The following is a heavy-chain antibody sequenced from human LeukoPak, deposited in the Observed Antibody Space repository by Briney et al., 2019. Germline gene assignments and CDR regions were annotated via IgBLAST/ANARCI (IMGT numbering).Heavy chain of an antibody. Sequence: GGSLRPSCAASGFTFSSNAMSWVRQAPGKGLEWVSGISGSLGSTFYADSVKGRFTISRDNSKNTLYLQMNSLRAEDTAVYYCAKDRSPFDYWGQGTLVTVSS. J-gene: IGHJ4*02. CDR2: ISGSLGST. V-gene: IGHV3-23*01. CDR3: AKDRSPFDY. CDR1: GFTFSSNA.